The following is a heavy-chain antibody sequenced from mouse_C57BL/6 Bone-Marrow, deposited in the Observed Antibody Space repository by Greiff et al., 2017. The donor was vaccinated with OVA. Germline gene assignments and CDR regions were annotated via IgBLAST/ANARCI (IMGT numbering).Heavy chain of an antibody. CDR3: ARKGLRWFAY. CDR2: IYPRSGNT. CDR1: GYTFTSYG. J-gene: IGHJ3*01. D-gene: IGHD2-4*01. Sequence: VKLQQSGAELARPGASVKLSCKASGYTFTSYGISWVKQRTGQGLEWIGEIYPRSGNTYYNEKFKGKATLTADKSSSTAYMELRSLTSEDSAVYFCARKGLRWFAYWGQGTLVTVSA. V-gene: IGHV1-81*01.